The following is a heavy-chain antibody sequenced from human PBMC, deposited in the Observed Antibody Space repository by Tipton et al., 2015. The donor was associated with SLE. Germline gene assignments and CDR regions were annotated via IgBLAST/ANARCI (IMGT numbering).Heavy chain of an antibody. Sequence: TLSLTCAVYGGSLSGYYWSWIRQPPGKGLEWIGEINHSGRTNYNPSLKSRVTISVDTSKNQFSLKLSSVTAADTAVYYCARGHTAMVGSLYYYGMDVWGQGTTVTVSS. CDR2: INHSGRT. J-gene: IGHJ6*02. CDR1: GGSLSGYY. D-gene: IGHD5-18*01. CDR3: ARGHTAMVGSLYYYGMDV. V-gene: IGHV4-34*01.